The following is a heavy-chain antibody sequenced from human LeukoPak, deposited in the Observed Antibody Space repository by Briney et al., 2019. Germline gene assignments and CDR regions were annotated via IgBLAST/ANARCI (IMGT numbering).Heavy chain of an antibody. CDR3: ASGIQTQGNNF. Sequence: PSETLSLTCTVSGASISSYYWTWIRQPAGKGLEWVGRMYISGETNYNPSLNNRATLSLDTSKNQFSLKLRSLTAADTAVYYCASGIQTQGNNFWGQGMLVTVSS. V-gene: IGHV4-4*07. CDR1: GASISSYY. CDR2: MYISGET. D-gene: IGHD4-23*01. J-gene: IGHJ4*02.